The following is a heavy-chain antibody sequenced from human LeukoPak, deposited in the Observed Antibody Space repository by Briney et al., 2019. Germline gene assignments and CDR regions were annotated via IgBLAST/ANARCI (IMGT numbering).Heavy chain of an antibody. CDR2: INPNSGGT. Sequence: ASVKVSCKASGYTFTGYYMHWLRQAPGQGLEWMGRINPNSGGTNYAQKFQGRVTMTRDTSISTAYMELSRLRSDDTAVYYCARGNITVAGTRTDWFDPWGQGTLVSVSS. D-gene: IGHD6-19*01. CDR3: ARGNITVAGTRTDWFDP. J-gene: IGHJ5*02. CDR1: GYTFTGYY. V-gene: IGHV1-2*06.